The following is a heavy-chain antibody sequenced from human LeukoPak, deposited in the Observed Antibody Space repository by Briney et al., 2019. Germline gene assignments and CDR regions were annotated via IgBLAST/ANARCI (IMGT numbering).Heavy chain of an antibody. CDR3: AREGNGLLSKDLDY. V-gene: IGHV1-2*02. D-gene: IGHD2-2*01. CDR1: GYTFTDYY. J-gene: IGHJ4*02. Sequence: ASVNVSCMGSGYTFTDYYLHWVRQAPGQGLEWVGYINPRDGGTSSPPNFRGRVTMTTDASSSTVYMELSRLTSDDTAIYYCAREGNGLLSKDLDYWGQGTLVTVSS. CDR2: INPRDGGT.